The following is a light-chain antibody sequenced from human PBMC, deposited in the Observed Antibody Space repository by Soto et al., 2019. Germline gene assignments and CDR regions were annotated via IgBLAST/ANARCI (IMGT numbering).Light chain of an antibody. V-gene: IGKV1-5*01. CDR1: QSISRW. Sequence: DIQMTQSPSTLSASVGDTFTITCRASQSISRWLAWYQQKPGKAPKILISDASILENGVPSRFSGTGSGTEFTLTISNLQPDDFATYFCQQYNSFSLITFGQGTRREIK. CDR3: QQYNSFSLIT. CDR2: DAS. J-gene: IGKJ5*01.